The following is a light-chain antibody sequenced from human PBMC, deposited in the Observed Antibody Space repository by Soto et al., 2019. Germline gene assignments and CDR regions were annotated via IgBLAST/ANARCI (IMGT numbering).Light chain of an antibody. CDR3: SSYTSSSTYV. J-gene: IGLJ1*01. V-gene: IGLV2-18*02. CDR1: SSDVGSYNR. CDR2: EVS. Sequence: QSVLTQPPSVSGSTGQSVTISCTGTSSDVGSYNRVSWYQQPPGTAPKLMIYEVSNRPSGVPDRFSGSKSGNTASLTISGLQAEDVADYYCSSYTSSSTYVFGTGTKLTVL.